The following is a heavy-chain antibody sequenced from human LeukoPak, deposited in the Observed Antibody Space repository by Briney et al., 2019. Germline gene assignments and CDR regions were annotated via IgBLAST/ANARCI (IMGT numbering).Heavy chain of an antibody. CDR3: AKVGNWNDVYYYMDV. Sequence: GGSLRLSCAASGFTFSSYGMHWVRQAPGKGLEWVSFIRYDGSHKYYADSVKGRFTISRDNSKNTLYLQMSSLRPEGTAVYSCAKVGNWNDVYYYMDVWGKGTTVTISS. CDR1: GFTFSSYG. J-gene: IGHJ6*03. D-gene: IGHD1-1*01. V-gene: IGHV3-30*02. CDR2: IRYDGSHK.